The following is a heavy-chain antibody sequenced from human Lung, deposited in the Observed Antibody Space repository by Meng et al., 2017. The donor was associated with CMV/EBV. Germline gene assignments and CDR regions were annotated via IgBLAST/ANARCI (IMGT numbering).Heavy chain of an antibody. CDR2: IRSDGNEK. J-gene: IGHJ3*02. CDR3: AKFLSLEPDDAFDI. Sequence: AGSLRLXCAASGFTFKNYDIHWVRQAPGKGLEWVALIRSDGNEKYYADSVKGGFTISRDNFKNTLYLQMKSLRGEDTAVYYCAKFLSLEPDDAFDIWGQGXVVTVSS. CDR1: GFTFKNYD. D-gene: IGHD3-3*01. V-gene: IGHV3-30*02.